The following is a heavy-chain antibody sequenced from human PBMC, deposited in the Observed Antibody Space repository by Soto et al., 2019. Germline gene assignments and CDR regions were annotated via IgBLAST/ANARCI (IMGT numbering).Heavy chain of an antibody. CDR2: SRDKPQGYST. J-gene: IGHJ4*02. V-gene: IGHV3-72*01. CDR3: VRATYFSDSSGYTRCLDY. D-gene: IGHD3-22*01. Sequence: EVQLVESGGGLVQPGGSLRLSCAGSGFTLSDHYIDWVRQAPVKGLEWVGRSRDKPQGYSTAYAASVKGRFTTSRDESKNSAYLQMNSLKTEDTAVYYRVRATYFSDSSGYTRCLDYWGQGTLVTVSS. CDR1: GFTLSDHY.